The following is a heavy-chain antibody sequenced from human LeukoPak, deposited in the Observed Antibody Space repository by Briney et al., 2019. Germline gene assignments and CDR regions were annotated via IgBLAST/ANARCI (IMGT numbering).Heavy chain of an antibody. D-gene: IGHD3-16*01. CDR1: GFTFSSYA. CDR3: AKDPEDDVWGSPDY. J-gene: IGHJ4*02. Sequence: GGSLRLSCAASGFTFSSYAMSWVRQAPGKGLEWVSAISGSGGSTYYADSVKGRFTISRDNSKNTLYLQMNSLRAEDTAVYYCAKDPEDDVWGSPDYWGQGTLVTVSS. CDR2: ISGSGGST. V-gene: IGHV3-23*01.